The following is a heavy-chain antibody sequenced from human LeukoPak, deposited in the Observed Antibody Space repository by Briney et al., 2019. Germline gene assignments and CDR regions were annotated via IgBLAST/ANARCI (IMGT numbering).Heavy chain of an antibody. Sequence: PGGSLRLSCAASGFTFSSYTMNWVRQAPGQGLEWVSYISSSSSSIYYADSVKGRFSISRDNAKNSLYLQMNSLRAEDTAVYYCARGGSSFGCWGQGTLVTVSS. J-gene: IGHJ4*02. CDR3: ARGGSSFGC. CDR1: GFTFSSYT. V-gene: IGHV3-48*01. CDR2: ISSSSSSI. D-gene: IGHD1-26*01.